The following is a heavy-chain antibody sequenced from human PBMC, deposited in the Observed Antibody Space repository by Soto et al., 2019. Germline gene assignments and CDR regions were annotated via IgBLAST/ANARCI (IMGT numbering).Heavy chain of an antibody. CDR1: GFTFSSYA. Sequence: QIHLVESGGGVVQPGGSLRLACEVSGFTFSSYAINWVRQAPGKGLEWVAVISYDSSKKYYADSVKGRFTISRDNSKSTLYLQTSNVRPDDTGTYFCARDGDWGQGALVTVSS. CDR2: ISYDSSKK. J-gene: IGHJ4*02. CDR3: ARDGD. V-gene: IGHV3-30*04.